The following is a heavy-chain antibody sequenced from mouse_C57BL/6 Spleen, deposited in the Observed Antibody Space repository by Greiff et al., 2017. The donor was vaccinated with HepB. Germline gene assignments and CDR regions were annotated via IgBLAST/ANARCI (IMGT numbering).Heavy chain of an antibody. V-gene: IGHV5-17*01. D-gene: IGHD4-1*01. CDR3: AKEGNWDSYYAMDY. J-gene: IGHJ4*01. CDR1: GFTFSDYG. CDR2: ISSGSSTI. Sequence: EVKLMESGGGLVKPGGSLKLSCAASGFTFSDYGLHWVRQAPEKGLEWVAYISSGSSTIYYADTVKGRFTISRDNAKNTLFLQMTSLRSEDTAMYYCAKEGNWDSYYAMDYWGQGTSVTVSS.